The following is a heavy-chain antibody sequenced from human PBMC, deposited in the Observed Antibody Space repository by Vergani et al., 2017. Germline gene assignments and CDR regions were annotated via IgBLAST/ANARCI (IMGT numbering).Heavy chain of an antibody. CDR1: GFTFSSYA. J-gene: IGHJ4*02. CDR3: ARVFYDSSGYSGYFDY. D-gene: IGHD3-22*01. CDR2: ISYDGSNK. Sequence: QVQLVESGGGVVQPGRSLRLSCAASGFTFSSYAMHWVRQAPGKGLEWVAVISYDGSNKYYADSVKGRFTISRDNSKNTLYLQMNSLRAEDTAVYYCARVFYDSSGYSGYFDYWGQGTLVTVSS. V-gene: IGHV3-30*14.